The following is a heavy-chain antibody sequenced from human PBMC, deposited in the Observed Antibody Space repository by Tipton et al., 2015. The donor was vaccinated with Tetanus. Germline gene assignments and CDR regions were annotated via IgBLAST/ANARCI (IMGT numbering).Heavy chain of an antibody. CDR2: INPNSGGT. J-gene: IGHJ6*02. D-gene: IGHD3-9*01. V-gene: IGHV1-2*04. Sequence: QLVQSGAEVKKPGASVKVSCKASGYTFTGYYMHWVRQAPGQGLEWMGWINPNSGGTNYAQKFQGWVTMTRDTSISTAYMELSRLRSDDTAVYYCARFITIHPGFYHTPDYGMDVWGQGTTVTVSS. CDR1: GYTFTGYY. CDR3: ARFITIHPGFYHTPDYGMDV.